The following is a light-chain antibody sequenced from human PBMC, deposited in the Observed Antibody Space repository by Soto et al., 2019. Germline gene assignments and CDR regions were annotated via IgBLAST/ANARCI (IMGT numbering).Light chain of an antibody. CDR3: QHYSTVWA. Sequence: DIQMTQSPSTLSASVGDRVTITCRASQSISDRLDWYQRKPGKAPKLLIFDASSLESGVPSRFSGSVYGTEFTLTISSLQPDDFATYYCQHYSTVWAFGQGTKVEI. CDR2: DAS. J-gene: IGKJ1*01. V-gene: IGKV1-5*01. CDR1: QSISDR.